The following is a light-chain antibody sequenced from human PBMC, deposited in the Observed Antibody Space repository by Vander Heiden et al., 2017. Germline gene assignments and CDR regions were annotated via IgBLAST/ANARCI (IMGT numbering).Light chain of an antibody. CDR2: AAS. V-gene: IGKV1-39*01. CDR1: QSISSY. Sequence: DIQMTQSPYSLSASVGDRVTITCRASQSISSYLNWYQQKPGKAPKLLIYAASSLQSGVPSRFSGSGSGTDFTLTISSLQPEDFATYYCQQSYSTLFGQGTKLEIK. CDR3: QQSYSTL. J-gene: IGKJ2*01.